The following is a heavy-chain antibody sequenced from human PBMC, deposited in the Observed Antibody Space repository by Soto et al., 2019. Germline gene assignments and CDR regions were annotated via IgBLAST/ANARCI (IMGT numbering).Heavy chain of an antibody. CDR2: ISHSGLR. V-gene: IGHV4-59*08. D-gene: IGHD1-26*01. CDR1: GVSISSGY. J-gene: IGHJ4*02. Sequence: SETLSLTCIVSGVSISSGYCTWIRQSPGKGLEWIGYISHSGLRHYRASLQSRLTMSVDTSKSQFSLNLTSTTATDTAVYYCARHNAVGATPDFWGQGTPVTVSS. CDR3: ARHNAVGATPDF.